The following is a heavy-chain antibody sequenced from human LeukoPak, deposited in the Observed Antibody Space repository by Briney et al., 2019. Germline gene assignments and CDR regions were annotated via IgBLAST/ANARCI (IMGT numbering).Heavy chain of an antibody. CDR3: ARVWEGIGGYCSGGSCYSIDY. J-gene: IGHJ4*02. D-gene: IGHD2-15*01. Sequence: GGSLRLSCAASGFTFSSYSMNWVRQAPGKGLEWVSSISSSSSYIYYADLVKGRFTISRDNAKNSLYLQMNSLRAEDTAVYYCARVWEGIGGYCSGGSCYSIDYWGQGTLVTVSS. CDR2: ISSSSSYI. V-gene: IGHV3-21*01. CDR1: GFTFSSYS.